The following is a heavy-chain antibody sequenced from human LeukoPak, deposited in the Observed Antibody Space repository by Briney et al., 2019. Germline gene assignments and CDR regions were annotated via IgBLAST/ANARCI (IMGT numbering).Heavy chain of an antibody. D-gene: IGHD3-22*01. CDR3: ATDYYDSSGYGNY. CDR2: INPNSGGT. Sequence: ASVKVSCKASGYTFTGYYMHWVRQAPGQGLEWMGWINPNSGGTNYAQKFQGRVTMTRDTSISTAYMELSRLRSDDTAMYYCATDYYDSSGYGNYWGQGTLVTVSS. J-gene: IGHJ4*02. V-gene: IGHV1-2*02. CDR1: GYTFTGYY.